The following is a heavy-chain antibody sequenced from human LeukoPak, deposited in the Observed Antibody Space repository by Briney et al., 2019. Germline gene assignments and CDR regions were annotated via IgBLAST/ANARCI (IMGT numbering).Heavy chain of an antibody. CDR1: GFTFSNYW. CDR3: AAGAGWLIDW. D-gene: IGHD6-19*01. Sequence: GGSLRLSCAASGFTFSNYWMNWVRQAPGKGMEWVAIIEKDGSEILYVDSVKGRFTISRDNAKNSLYLQMNSLRAEDTAVYYCAAGAGWLIDWWGQGTLVTAS. V-gene: IGHV3-7*01. J-gene: IGHJ4*02. CDR2: IEKDGSEI.